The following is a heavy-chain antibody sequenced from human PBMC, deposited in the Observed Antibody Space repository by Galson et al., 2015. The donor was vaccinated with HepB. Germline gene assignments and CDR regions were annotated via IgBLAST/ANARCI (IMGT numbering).Heavy chain of an antibody. Sequence: SLRLSCAASGFTFSSYGMHWVRQAPGKGLEWVAVIWYDGSNKYYADSVKGRFTISRDNSKNTLYLQMNSLRAEDTAVYYCARTRRTAMSRWYFDLWGRGTLVTVSS. D-gene: IGHD5-18*01. J-gene: IGHJ2*01. V-gene: IGHV3-33*01. CDR2: IWYDGSNK. CDR1: GFTFSSYG. CDR3: ARTRRTAMSRWYFDL.